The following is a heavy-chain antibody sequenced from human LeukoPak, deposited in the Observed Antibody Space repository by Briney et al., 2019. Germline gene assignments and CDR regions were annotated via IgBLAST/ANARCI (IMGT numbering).Heavy chain of an antibody. Sequence: GGSLRLSCAASGFTFSSYWMHWVRQAPGKGLVWVSRINSDGSSTRYADSVKGRFTISRDNAKNTLQLQMNSLGAEDTAVYYCAKGYSNGYGAWGQGTLVTVSS. J-gene: IGHJ5*02. D-gene: IGHD6-19*01. CDR3: AKGYSNGYGA. CDR2: INSDGSST. V-gene: IGHV3-74*01. CDR1: GFTFSSYW.